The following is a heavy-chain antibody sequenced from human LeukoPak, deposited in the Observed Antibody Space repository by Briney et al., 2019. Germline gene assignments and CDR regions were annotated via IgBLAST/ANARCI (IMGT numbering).Heavy chain of an antibody. J-gene: IGHJ4*02. Sequence: SETLSLTCTVSGGSISSSSYYWGWIRQPPGKGLEWIGSIYYSGSTYYNPSLKSRVTISVDTSKNQFSLKLSSVTAADTPVYYCARATGLIVGATYFDYWGQGTLVTVSS. CDR1: GGSISSSSYY. CDR2: IYYSGST. D-gene: IGHD1-26*01. CDR3: ARATGLIVGATYFDY. V-gene: IGHV4-39*07.